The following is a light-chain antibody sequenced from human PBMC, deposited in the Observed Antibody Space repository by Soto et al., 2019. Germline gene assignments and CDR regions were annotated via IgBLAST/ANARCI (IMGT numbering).Light chain of an antibody. Sequence: QSALTQPRSVSGSPGQSVTIYCTGSSSDVGGYDYVSWYQQHPGKAPKLMIYGVSQRPSGVPDRFSGSKSGNTASLTISGLQADDEAHYYCSSYAGSYTWVFGGGTKLTVL. CDR2: GVS. CDR1: SSDVGGYDY. V-gene: IGLV2-11*01. J-gene: IGLJ3*02. CDR3: SSYAGSYTWV.